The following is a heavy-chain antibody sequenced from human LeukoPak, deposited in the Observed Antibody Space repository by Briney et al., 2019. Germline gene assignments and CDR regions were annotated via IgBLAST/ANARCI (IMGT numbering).Heavy chain of an antibody. CDR2: ISAYNGNT. Sequence: ASVKVSCKASGYTFTSYGISWVRQAPGQGLEWMGWISAYNGNTNYAQKLQGRVTMATDTSTSTAYMELRSLRSDDTAVYYCARDLTVVTPGDYWGQGTLVTVSS. D-gene: IGHD4-23*01. CDR3: ARDLTVVTPGDY. J-gene: IGHJ4*02. CDR1: GYTFTSYG. V-gene: IGHV1-18*01.